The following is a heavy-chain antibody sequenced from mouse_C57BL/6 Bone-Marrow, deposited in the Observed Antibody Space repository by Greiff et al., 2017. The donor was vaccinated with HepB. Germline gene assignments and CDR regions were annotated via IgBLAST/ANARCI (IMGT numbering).Heavy chain of an antibody. CDR1: GYTFTDYY. CDR3: ARRDRMDY. D-gene: IGHD2-14*01. V-gene: IGHV1-76*01. J-gene: IGHJ4*01. CDR2: IYPGSGNT. Sequence: VKLQQSGAELVRPGASVKLSCKASGYTFTDYYINWVKQRPGQGLEWIARIYPGSGNTYYNEKFKGKATLTAEKSSSTAYMQLSSLTSEDSAVYFCARRDRMDYWGQGTSVTVSS.